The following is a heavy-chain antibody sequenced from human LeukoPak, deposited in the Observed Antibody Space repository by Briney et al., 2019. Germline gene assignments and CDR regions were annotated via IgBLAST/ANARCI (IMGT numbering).Heavy chain of an antibody. J-gene: IGHJ6*02. D-gene: IGHD3-10*01. CDR2: IYYSGST. CDR3: ARAQILHGSGSYYNSLYYYGMDV. V-gene: IGHV4-39*07. CDR1: GGSISSSSYY. Sequence: SETLSLTCTVSGGSISSSSYYWGWIRQPPGKGLERIGSIYYSGSTYYNPSLKSRVTISVDTSKNQFSLKLSSVTAADTAVYYCARAQILHGSGSYYNSLYYYGMDVWGQGTTVTVSS.